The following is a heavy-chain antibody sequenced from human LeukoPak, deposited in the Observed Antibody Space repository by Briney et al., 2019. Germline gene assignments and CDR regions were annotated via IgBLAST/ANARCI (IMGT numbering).Heavy chain of an antibody. J-gene: IGHJ4*02. V-gene: IGHV3-30*03. Sequence: PGGSLRLSCAASGFTFSSYWMSWVRQAPGKGLEWVAVISYDGSNKYYADSVKGRFTISRDNSKNTLYLQMNSLRAEDTAVYYCARDYYDSSGYLVGLDYWGQGTLVTVSS. CDR1: GFTFSSYW. CDR3: ARDYYDSSGYLVGLDY. CDR2: ISYDGSNK. D-gene: IGHD3-22*01.